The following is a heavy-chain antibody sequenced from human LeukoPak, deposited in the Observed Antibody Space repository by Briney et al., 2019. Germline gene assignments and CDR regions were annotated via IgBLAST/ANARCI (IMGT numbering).Heavy chain of an antibody. CDR1: GYTFTSHE. D-gene: IGHD3-10*01. V-gene: IGHV1-8*01. CDR2: MNPDSGHT. J-gene: IGHJ4*02. CDR3: ALNRGGLSY. Sequence: EASVKVSCEASGYTFTSHEIIWVRQATGQGLEWMGWMNPDSGHTASAQKIQGRVTLTTLNSINTAYMQLSSLTSEDTAVYYCALNRGGLSYWGQGALVTVSS.